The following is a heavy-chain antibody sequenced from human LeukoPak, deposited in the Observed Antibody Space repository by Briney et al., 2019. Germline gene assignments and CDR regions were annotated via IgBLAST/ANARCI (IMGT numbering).Heavy chain of an antibody. J-gene: IGHJ4*02. CDR2: IWYDGSNK. D-gene: IGHD3-22*01. Sequence: GGSLRLSCAASGFTFSSYGMHWVRQAPGKGLEWVAVIWYDGSNKYYADSVKGRFTISRDNSKNTLYLQMNSLRAEDTAVYYCAKASHAGYDSSGELDYWGQGTLVTVSS. CDR1: GFTFSSYG. CDR3: AKASHAGYDSSGELDY. V-gene: IGHV3-33*06.